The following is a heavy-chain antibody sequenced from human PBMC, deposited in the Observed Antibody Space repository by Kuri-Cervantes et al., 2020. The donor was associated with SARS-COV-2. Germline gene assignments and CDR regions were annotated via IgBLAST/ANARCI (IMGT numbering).Heavy chain of an antibody. V-gene: IGHV3-21*01. CDR2: ISSSSSYI. D-gene: IGHD2-15*01. CDR3: ARSLQVVAL. J-gene: IGHJ4*02. Sequence: GGSLRLSCTASGFTFGDYAMSWFRQAPGKGLEWVSSISSSSSYIYYADSVKGRFTISRDNAKNSLYLQMNSLRAEDTAVYYCARSLQVVALWGQGTLVTVSS. CDR1: GFTFGDYA.